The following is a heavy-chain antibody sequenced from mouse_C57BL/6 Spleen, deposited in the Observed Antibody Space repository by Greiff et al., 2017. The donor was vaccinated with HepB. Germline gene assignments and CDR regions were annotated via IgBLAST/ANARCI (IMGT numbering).Heavy chain of an antibody. D-gene: IGHD6-5*01. J-gene: IGHJ1*03. Sequence: DVQLQESGPGLVKPSQSLSLTCSVTGYSITSGYYWNWIRQFPGNKLEWMGYISYDGSNNYNPSLKNRSSITRDTSKNQFFLKLNSVTTEDTATYYCAREAYDVWGTGTTVTVSS. CDR1: GYSITSGYY. CDR3: AREAYDV. V-gene: IGHV3-6*01. CDR2: ISYDGSN.